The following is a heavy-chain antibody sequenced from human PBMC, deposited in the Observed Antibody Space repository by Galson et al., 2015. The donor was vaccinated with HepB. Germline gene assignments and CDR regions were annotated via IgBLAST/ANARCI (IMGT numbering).Heavy chain of an antibody. CDR3: ARGLAGFGGTNWFDP. CDR2: IYHSGST. V-gene: IGHV4-38-2*02. D-gene: IGHD3-10*01. Sequence: ETLSLTCTVSGYSISSGYYWGWIRQPPGKGLEWIGSIYHSGSTYYNPSLKSRVTISVDTSKNQFSLKLSSVTAADTAVYYCARGLAGFGGTNWFDPWGQGTLVTVSS. CDR1: GYSISSGYY. J-gene: IGHJ5*02.